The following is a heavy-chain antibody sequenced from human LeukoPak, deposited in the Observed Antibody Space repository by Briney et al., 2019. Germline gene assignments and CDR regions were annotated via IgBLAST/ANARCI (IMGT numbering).Heavy chain of an antibody. CDR3: AKGGGIGSYFDY. V-gene: IGHV3-30*02. J-gene: IGHJ4*02. Sequence: QPGGPLRLSCAASGFTFSSYGMHWVRQAPEKGLEWVAFIRYDGSNKYYADSVKGRFTISRDNSKNTLYLQMNSLRAEDTAVYYCAKGGGIGSYFDYWGQGTLVTVSS. CDR2: IRYDGSNK. CDR1: GFTFSSYG. D-gene: IGHD2-15*01.